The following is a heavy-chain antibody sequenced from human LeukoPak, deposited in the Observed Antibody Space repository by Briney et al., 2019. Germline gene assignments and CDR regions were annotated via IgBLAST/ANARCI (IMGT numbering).Heavy chain of an antibody. D-gene: IGHD4-23*01. V-gene: IGHV1-2*02. CDR3: ARDLSATVITHWFDP. CDR1: GYTFTGYY. Sequence: GASVKVSCKASGYTFTGYYMHWVRQAPGQGLEWMGWINPNSGGTNCAQKFQGRVTMTRDTSITTAYMEVSRLRSDDTAVYYCARDLSATVITHWFDPWGQGTLVTVSS. CDR2: INPNSGGT. J-gene: IGHJ5*02.